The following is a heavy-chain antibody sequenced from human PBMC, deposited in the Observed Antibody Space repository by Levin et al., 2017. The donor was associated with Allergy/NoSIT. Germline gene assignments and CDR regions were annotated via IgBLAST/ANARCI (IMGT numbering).Heavy chain of an antibody. CDR3: AREYDFWSGLRDYYYYGMDV. Sequence: GESLKISCAASGFTFSSYGMHWVRQAPGKGLEWVAVIWYDGSNKYYADSVKGRFTISRDNSKNTLYLQMNSLRAEDTAVYYCAREYDFWSGLRDYYYYGMDVWGQGTTVTVSS. CDR1: GFTFSSYG. V-gene: IGHV3-33*01. CDR2: IWYDGSNK. J-gene: IGHJ6*02. D-gene: IGHD3-3*01.